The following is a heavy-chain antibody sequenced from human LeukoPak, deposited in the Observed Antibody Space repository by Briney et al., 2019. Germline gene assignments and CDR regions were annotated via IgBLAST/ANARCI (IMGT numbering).Heavy chain of an antibody. CDR1: GLTFSGSP. D-gene: IGHD1-7*01. J-gene: IGHJ5*02. Sequence: GGSLRLSCATSGLTFSGSPIHWVRPASGKGLEWVGHIRSKADKYATTYAASLRGRFTISIYDSESTAYLQMNSLRAGDTAVYYCTKDWNYAVDPWGQGTQVTVSS. CDR2: IRSKADKYAT. CDR3: TKDWNYAVDP. V-gene: IGHV3-73*01.